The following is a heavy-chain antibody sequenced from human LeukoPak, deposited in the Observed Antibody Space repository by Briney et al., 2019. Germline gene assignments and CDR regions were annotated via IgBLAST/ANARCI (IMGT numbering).Heavy chain of an antibody. CDR3: ARGPRGLGMAGTFDY. V-gene: IGHV4-34*01. CDR2: VNHSGST. CDR1: GGSFSEYD. D-gene: IGHD6-19*01. Sequence: PSETLSLTCAVYGGSFSEYDWSWIRQPPGKGLEWFAEVNHSGSTNYNPSLKSRVTISVDTSKTQFSLKLSSVTAADTAVYYCARGPRGLGMAGTFDYWGQGTLVTVSS. J-gene: IGHJ4*02.